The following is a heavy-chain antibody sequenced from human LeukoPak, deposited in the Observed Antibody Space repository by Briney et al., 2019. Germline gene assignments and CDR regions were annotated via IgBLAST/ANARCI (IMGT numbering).Heavy chain of an antibody. CDR3: AKDLIEDVVGQGMDV. Sequence: ASVKVSCKASGYTFTSYYMHWVRQAPGQGLEWMGIINPSGGSTSYAQKFQGRVTMTRDTSTSTVYMELSSLRSEDTAVYYCAKDLIEDVVGQGMDVWGQGTTVTVSS. J-gene: IGHJ6*02. CDR1: GYTFTSYY. D-gene: IGHD2-15*01. CDR2: INPSGGST. V-gene: IGHV1-46*01.